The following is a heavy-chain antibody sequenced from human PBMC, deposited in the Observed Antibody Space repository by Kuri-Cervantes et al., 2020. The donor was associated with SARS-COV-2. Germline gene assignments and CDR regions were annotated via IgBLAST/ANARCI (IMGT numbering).Heavy chain of an antibody. Sequence: SETLSLTCAVSGYSISSGYYWGWIRQPPGKGLEWIGSIYHSGRTYYNPSLKSRVTISVDTSKNQFFLQLSSVTAEDTAVYYCARDPDSGRYYGAFDIWGQGTMVTVSS. CDR2: IYHSGRT. CDR3: ARDPDSGRYYGAFDI. J-gene: IGHJ3*02. V-gene: IGHV4-38-2*02. CDR1: GYSISSGYY. D-gene: IGHD1-26*01.